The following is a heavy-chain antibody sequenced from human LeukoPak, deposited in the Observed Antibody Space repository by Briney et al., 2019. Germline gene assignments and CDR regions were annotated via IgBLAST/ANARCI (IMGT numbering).Heavy chain of an antibody. Sequence: GGSLRLSRAASGFTFSRYSMNWVRQAPGKGLEWVSHISSRSSDTYYADSVKGRFTISRDNAKNSLYLQMNSLRAEDTAVYYCARGSGSYSGGMDVWGQGTTVTVSS. D-gene: IGHD3-10*01. J-gene: IGHJ6*02. CDR2: ISSRSSDT. CDR3: ARGSGSYSGGMDV. CDR1: GFTFSRYS. V-gene: IGHV3-21*05.